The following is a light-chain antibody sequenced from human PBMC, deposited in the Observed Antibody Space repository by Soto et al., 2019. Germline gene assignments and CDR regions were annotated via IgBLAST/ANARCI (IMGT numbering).Light chain of an antibody. J-gene: IGKJ1*01. CDR3: QPSSSAPRT. CDR1: QTISNY. Sequence: DIQMTQSPSSLSASVGDRVTITCRASQTISNYLNWYQQKPGKAPKLLSYGASNLQSGVPARFSGSGSGPKYTLTISSLEPEDFASYFCQPSSSAPRTFGQGTKVEIK. CDR2: GAS. V-gene: IGKV1-39*01.